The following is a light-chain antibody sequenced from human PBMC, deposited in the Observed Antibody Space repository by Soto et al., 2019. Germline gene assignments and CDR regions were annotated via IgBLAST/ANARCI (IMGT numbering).Light chain of an antibody. CDR3: QQYDSSFT. V-gene: IGKV3-20*01. CDR2: GAS. J-gene: IGKJ4*01. Sequence: IVLTQSPATLSLSPGERATLSCTASQHVTTTYIAWYQQKFGQAPRLLIYGASTRATGTPVRFTGGGFGTDFTLTISRVEPDDFAVYYCQQYDSSFTFGGGTKVEMK. CDR1: QHVTTTY.